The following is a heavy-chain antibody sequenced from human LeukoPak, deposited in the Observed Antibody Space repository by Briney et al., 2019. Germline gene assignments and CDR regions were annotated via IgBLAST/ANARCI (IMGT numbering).Heavy chain of an antibody. J-gene: IGHJ3*02. D-gene: IGHD4-17*01. CDR1: GYTFTSYG. CDR3: ARDPDYGDYVNAFDI. Sequence: ASVKVSRKASGYTFTSYGISWVRQAPGQGLEWMGWISAYNGNTNYAQKLQGRVTMTTDTSTSTAYMELRSLRSDDTAVYYCARDPDYGDYVNAFDIWGQGTMVTVSS. CDR2: ISAYNGNT. V-gene: IGHV1-18*01.